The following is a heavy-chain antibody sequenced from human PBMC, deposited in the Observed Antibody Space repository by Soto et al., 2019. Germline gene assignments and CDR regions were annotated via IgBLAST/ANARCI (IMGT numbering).Heavy chain of an antibody. CDR1: GGTFSSYA. J-gene: IGHJ6*02. CDR2: IIPIFGTA. CDR3: ARKVGVGAEPYYYGMDV. V-gene: IGHV1-69*13. Sequence: AAVKVSCKASGGTFSSYAISWVRQAPGQGLEWMGGIIPIFGTANYEQKFHGRVTITADESTSTADMELSSLRSEDTDVYYCARKVGVGAEPYYYGMDVWGQGTTVTVSS. D-gene: IGHD1-26*01.